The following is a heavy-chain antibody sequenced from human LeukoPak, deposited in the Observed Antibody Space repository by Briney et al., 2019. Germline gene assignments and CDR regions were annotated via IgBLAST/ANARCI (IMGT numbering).Heavy chain of an antibody. CDR3: ARDRRYYYGSGNIDY. J-gene: IGHJ4*02. V-gene: IGHV1-18*01. CDR2: ISAYNGNT. CDR1: GYTFTSYG. D-gene: IGHD3-10*01. Sequence: GASVKVSCKASGYTFTSYGISWVRQAPGQGLEWMGWISAYNGNTNYAQKLQGRVTMTTDTSTSTAYMELRSLRSADTAVYYCARDRRYYYGSGNIDYWGRGTLVTVSS.